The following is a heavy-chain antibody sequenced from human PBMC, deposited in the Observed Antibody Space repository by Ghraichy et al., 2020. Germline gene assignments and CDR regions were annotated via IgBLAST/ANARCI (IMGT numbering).Heavy chain of an antibody. CDR2: IYPGDSDT. Sequence: GGSLRLSCKGSGYTFTNYWIGWVRQMPGKGLEWMAMIYPGDSDTRYSPSFQGQVTISADRSITTAFLQWSSLKASDTAMYYCARPYDDHSGPFGQGTLVTVSS. CDR1: GYTFTNYW. D-gene: IGHD5-12*01. J-gene: IGHJ5*02. V-gene: IGHV5-51*01. CDR3: ARPYDDHSGP.